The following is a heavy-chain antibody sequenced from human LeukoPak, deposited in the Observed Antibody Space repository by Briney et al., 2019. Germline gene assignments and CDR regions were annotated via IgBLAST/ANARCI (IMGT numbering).Heavy chain of an antibody. CDR3: ARSHTSYSSSWYFSYYFDY. V-gene: IGHV3-74*01. CDR1: GFTFSTYW. Sequence: PGGSLGLSCAASGFTFSTYWMHWVRQVPGKGLVWVSRINSDGSNTRYADSVEGRFTISRDNAKNTLWLQMNSLRAEDTAVYYCARSHTSYSSSWYFSYYFDYWGQGALVTVSS. D-gene: IGHD6-13*01. CDR2: INSDGSNT. J-gene: IGHJ4*02.